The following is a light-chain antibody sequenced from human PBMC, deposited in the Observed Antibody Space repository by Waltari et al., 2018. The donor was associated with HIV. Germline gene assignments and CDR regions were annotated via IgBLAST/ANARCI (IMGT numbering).Light chain of an antibody. CDR2: QVY. V-gene: IGKV2-30*01. CDR3: MQATSWPHT. Sequence: TQSPLSLSVTLGQPAAISCKSNQSLAFRDGTSYLFWYHQRPGHPPRRLLYQVYRRDSGVPGRITGSGSDTDFTLRISRVAAEDAGFYFCMQATSWPHTFGQRTELQI. CDR1: QSLAFRDGTSY. J-gene: IGKJ2*01.